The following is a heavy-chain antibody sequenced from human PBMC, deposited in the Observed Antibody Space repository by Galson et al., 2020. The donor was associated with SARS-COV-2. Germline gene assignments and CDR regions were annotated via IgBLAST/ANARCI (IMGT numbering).Heavy chain of an antibody. Sequence: SETLSLTCTVSGGSISSGGYYWSWIRQHPGKGLEWIGYIYYSGSTYYNPSLKSRVTISVDTSKNQFSLKLSSVTAADTAVYYCYGSGSYFEDYGMDVWGQGTTVTVSS. D-gene: IGHD3-10*01. V-gene: IGHV4-31*03. CDR2: IYYSGST. CDR1: GGSISSGGYY. CDR3: YGSGSYFEDYGMDV. J-gene: IGHJ6*02.